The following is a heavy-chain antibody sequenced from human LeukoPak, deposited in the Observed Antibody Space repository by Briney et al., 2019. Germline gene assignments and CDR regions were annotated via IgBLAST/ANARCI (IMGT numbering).Heavy chain of an antibody. D-gene: IGHD3-22*01. CDR1: GFTFSSYA. CDR2: ISGSGGST. V-gene: IGHV3-23*01. J-gene: IGHJ1*01. Sequence: GGSLRLSCAASGFTFSSYAMSWVRQAPGKGLEWVSAISGSGGSTYYADSVKGRFTISRDNSKNTLYLQMNSLRAEDTAVYYWANLDSSGYYSFQHWGQGTLVTVSS. CDR3: ANLDSSGYYSFQH.